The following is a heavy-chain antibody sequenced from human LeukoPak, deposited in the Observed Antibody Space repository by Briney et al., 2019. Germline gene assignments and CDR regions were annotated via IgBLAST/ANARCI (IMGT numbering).Heavy chain of an antibody. CDR1: GFTFSSYW. D-gene: IGHD2-2*01. V-gene: IGHV3-7*01. J-gene: IGHJ6*02. CDR2: IKQDGSEK. CDR3: AGFADPQCSSTSCYGDYYYYYGMDV. Sequence: GGSLRLSCAASGFTFSSYWMSWVRQAPGKGLEWVANIKQDGSEKYYVDSVKGRFTISRDNAKNSLYLQMNSLRAEDTAVYYCAGFADPQCSSTSCYGDYYYYYGMDVWGQGTTVTVSS.